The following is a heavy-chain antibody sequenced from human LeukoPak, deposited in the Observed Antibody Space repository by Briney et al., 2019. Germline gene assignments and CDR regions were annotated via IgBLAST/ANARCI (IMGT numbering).Heavy chain of an antibody. CDR2: ISAYNGNT. J-gene: IGHJ6*02. V-gene: IGHV1-18*01. CDR1: GGTFSSYA. D-gene: IGHD6-6*01. CDR3: ARGGQSIAARLYGMDV. Sequence: ASVKVSCKASGGTFSSYAISWVRQAPGQGLEWMGWISAYNGNTNYAQKLQGRVTMTTDTSTSTAYMELRSLRSDDTAVYYCARGGQSIAARLYGMDVWGQGTTVTVSS.